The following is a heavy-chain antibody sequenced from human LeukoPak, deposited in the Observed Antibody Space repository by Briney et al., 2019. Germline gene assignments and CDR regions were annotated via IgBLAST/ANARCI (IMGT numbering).Heavy chain of an antibody. V-gene: IGHV4-59*01. CDR1: GGSISSFY. D-gene: IGHD5-18*01. CDR2: IYYTGST. CDR3: ASGYSYFDY. J-gene: IGHJ4*02. Sequence: SETLSLTCTVSGGSISSFYWSWIRQPPGKGLEWIGYIYYTGSTNYNPSLKSRVTISVDTSKNQFSLKLSSVTAADTAVHYCASGYSYFDYWGQGTLVTVSS.